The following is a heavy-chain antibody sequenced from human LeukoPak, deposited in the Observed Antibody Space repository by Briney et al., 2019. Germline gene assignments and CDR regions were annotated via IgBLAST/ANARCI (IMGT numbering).Heavy chain of an antibody. D-gene: IGHD6-6*01. V-gene: IGHV3-21*01. CDR1: GFTFSIYG. J-gene: IGHJ4*02. CDR3: AKNRQSASSDFDY. Sequence: PGGSLRLSCAASGFTFSIYGMNWVRQAPGKGLEWVSSISSSSSYMFYADSLKGRFTIPRDNAKNTLYLQMNSLRAEDTAVYYCAKNRQSASSDFDYWGQGTLATVSS. CDR2: ISSSSSYM.